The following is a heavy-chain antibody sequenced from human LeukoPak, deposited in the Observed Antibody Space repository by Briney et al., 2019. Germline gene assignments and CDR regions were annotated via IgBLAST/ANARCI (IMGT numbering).Heavy chain of an antibody. J-gene: IGHJ6*04. CDR2: INHSGST. CDR1: GGSISSSSYY. CDR3: ARGPLRPRGGEGMDV. D-gene: IGHD3-10*01. V-gene: IGHV4-39*07. Sequence: SETLSLTCTVSGGSISSSSYYWGWIRQPPGKGLEWIGEINHSGSTNYNPSLKSRVTISVDTSKNQFSLKLSSVTAADTAVYYCARGPLRPRGGEGMDVWGKGTTVTVSS.